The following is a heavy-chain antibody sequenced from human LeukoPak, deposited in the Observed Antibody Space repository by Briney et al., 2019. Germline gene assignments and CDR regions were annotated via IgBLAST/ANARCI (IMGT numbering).Heavy chain of an antibody. Sequence: GRSLRLSCAASGFTFSSYAMHWVRQAPGKGLEWVAVISYDGSNKYYADSVKGRFTISRDNSKNTLYLQMNSLRAEDTAVYYCARDPDSSGWLLYVFDYWGQGTLVTVSS. D-gene: IGHD6-19*01. CDR2: ISYDGSNK. V-gene: IGHV3-30*04. CDR1: GFTFSSYA. CDR3: ARDPDSSGWLLYVFDY. J-gene: IGHJ4*02.